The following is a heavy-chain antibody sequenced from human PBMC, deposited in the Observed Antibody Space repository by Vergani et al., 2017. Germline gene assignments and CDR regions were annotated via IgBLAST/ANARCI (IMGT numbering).Heavy chain of an antibody. Sequence: EVQLVESGGGLVQPGGSLKLSCAASGFTFSGSAMHWVRQASGKGLEWVGRIRSKANSYATAYAASVKGRFTISRDDSKNTAYLQMNSLKTEDTAVYYCANSRSSTSWNWFDPWGQGTLVTVSS. J-gene: IGHJ5*02. CDR2: IRSKANSYAT. CDR1: GFTFSGSA. D-gene: IGHD2-2*01. V-gene: IGHV3-73*02. CDR3: ANSRSSTSWNWFDP.